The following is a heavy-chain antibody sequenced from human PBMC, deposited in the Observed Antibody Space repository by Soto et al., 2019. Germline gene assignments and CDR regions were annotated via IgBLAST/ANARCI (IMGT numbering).Heavy chain of an antibody. CDR3: ARDQEDIYYYYYSMDV. J-gene: IGHJ6*02. V-gene: IGHV3-21*01. CDR1: GFTFSSYS. Sequence: EVQLVESGGGLVKPGGSLRLSCAASGFTFSSYSMNWVRQAPGKGLEWVSSISSSSSYIYYADSVKGRFTISRDNAKNSLYLQMNSLRAEDTAVYYCARDQEDIYYYYYSMDVWGQGTTVTVSS. CDR2: ISSSSSYI.